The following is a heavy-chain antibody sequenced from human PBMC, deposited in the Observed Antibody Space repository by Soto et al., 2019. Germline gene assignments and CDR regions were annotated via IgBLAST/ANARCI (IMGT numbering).Heavy chain of an antibody. Sequence: GESLKISCRTSGYRFTSYWIDWVRQMPGKGLEWMGIIFPSDSDTRCSPSFQGQVTISADRSTSTVFLQWASLKASDTAVYFCARKDKSGYFNWFDPWGQGTLVTVSS. J-gene: IGHJ5*02. CDR2: IFPSDSDT. CDR1: GYRFTSYW. CDR3: ARKDKSGYFNWFDP. D-gene: IGHD3-22*01. V-gene: IGHV5-51*01.